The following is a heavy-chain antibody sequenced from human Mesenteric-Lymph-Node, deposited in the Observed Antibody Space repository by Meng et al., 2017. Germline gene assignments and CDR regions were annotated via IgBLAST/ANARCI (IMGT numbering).Heavy chain of an antibody. D-gene: IGHD6-13*01. CDR3: ARYVPNGSFWYFDF. V-gene: IGHV1-2*06. CDR2: INPNSGGT. Sequence: QVQLTQAGAEVKKPGASVKVSCTASGYTFTAYYIHWVRQAPGQGLEWMGRINPNSGGTNYAQKFQGRVTMTRDTSISTAYMELSGLISDDTAVYYCARYVPNGSFWYFDFWGRGTLVTVSS. J-gene: IGHJ2*01. CDR1: GYTFTAYY.